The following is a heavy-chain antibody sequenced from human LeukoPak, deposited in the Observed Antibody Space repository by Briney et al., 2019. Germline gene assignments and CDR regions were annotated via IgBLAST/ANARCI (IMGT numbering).Heavy chain of an antibody. CDR2: ISSSSSYI. Sequence: PGGSLRLSCAAPGFAFSSYSMNWVRQAPGEGLEWVSSISSSSSYIYYADSVKGRFTISRDNAKNSLYLQMNSLRAEDTAVYYCAREHSSSSFDYWGQGTLVTVSS. V-gene: IGHV3-21*01. D-gene: IGHD6-6*01. CDR3: AREHSSSSFDY. J-gene: IGHJ4*02. CDR1: GFAFSSYS.